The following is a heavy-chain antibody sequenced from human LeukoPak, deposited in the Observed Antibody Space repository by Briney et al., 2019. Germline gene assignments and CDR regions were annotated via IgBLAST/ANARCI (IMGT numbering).Heavy chain of an antibody. CDR3: VRLLRAAMAFDY. Sequence: SETLSLTCTVSGGSISSSSYYWGWIRQPPGKGLEGIGSIYYSGSTYYNPSLKSRVTISVYTSKNQFSLKLSSVTAADTAVYYCVRLLRAAMAFDYWGQGTLVTVSS. D-gene: IGHD5-18*01. J-gene: IGHJ4*02. V-gene: IGHV4-39*01. CDR1: GGSISSSSYY. CDR2: IYYSGST.